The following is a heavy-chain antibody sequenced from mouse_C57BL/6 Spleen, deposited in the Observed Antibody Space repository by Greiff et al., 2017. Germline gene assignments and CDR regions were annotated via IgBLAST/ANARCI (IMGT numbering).Heavy chain of an antibody. V-gene: IGHV1-82*01. CDR1: GYAFSSSW. CDR3: ARADYGSSYGFAY. D-gene: IGHD1-1*01. J-gene: IGHJ3*01. Sequence: VQLQQSGPELVKPGASVKISCKASGYAFSSSWMNWVKQRPGKGLEWIGRIYPGDGDTNYNGKFKGKATLTADKSSSTASMQLSSLTSEDSAVYFCARADYGSSYGFAYWGQGTLVTVSA. CDR2: IYPGDGDT.